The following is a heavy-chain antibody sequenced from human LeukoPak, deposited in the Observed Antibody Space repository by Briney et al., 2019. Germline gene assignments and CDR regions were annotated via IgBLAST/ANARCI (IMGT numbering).Heavy chain of an antibody. D-gene: IGHD2-15*01. CDR2: IHTSGST. CDR1: GGSIISYY. J-gene: IGHJ5*02. V-gene: IGHV4-4*07. Sequence: SEPLSLPCTVSGGSIISYYWSWIRQPAGKGLEWIGRIHTSGSTNYNPSLKSRVTISVDTSKNQFSLKLSSVTAADTAVYYCARWIVVVVAATTLNWFDPWGQGTLVTVSS. CDR3: ARWIVVVVAATTLNWFDP.